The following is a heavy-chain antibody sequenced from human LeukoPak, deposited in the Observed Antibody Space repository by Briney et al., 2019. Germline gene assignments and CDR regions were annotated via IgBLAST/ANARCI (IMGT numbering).Heavy chain of an antibody. Sequence: GESLKISCKGSGYSFTNYCIGWVRQKPGKGLEYMGIIYTVDSDTRYRPSFKGQVTISVDKSINTAYLRLSSLEASDTAMYYCARLIYFGSGRTYFDSWGQGTLVTVSS. J-gene: IGHJ4*02. V-gene: IGHV5-51*01. CDR3: ARLIYFGSGRTYFDS. CDR2: IYTVDSDT. D-gene: IGHD3-10*01. CDR1: GYSFTNYC.